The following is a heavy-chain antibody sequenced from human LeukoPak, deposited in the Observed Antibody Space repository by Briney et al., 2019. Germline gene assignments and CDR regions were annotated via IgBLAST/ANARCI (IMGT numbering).Heavy chain of an antibody. CDR2: INHSGST. D-gene: IGHD3-22*01. CDR1: GGSFSGYY. Sequence: SETLSLTCAVYGGSFSGYYWSWIRQPPGKGLEWIGEINHSGSTNYNPSLKSRVTISVDTSKNQFSLKLSSVTAADTAVYYCARRRITMIVVAWYYFDYWGQGTLVTVSS. V-gene: IGHV4-34*01. CDR3: ARRRITMIVVAWYYFDY. J-gene: IGHJ4*02.